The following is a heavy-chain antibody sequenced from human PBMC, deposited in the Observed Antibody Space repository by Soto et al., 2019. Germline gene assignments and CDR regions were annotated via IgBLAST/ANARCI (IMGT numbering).Heavy chain of an antibody. J-gene: IGHJ4*02. CDR3: ARHRFNYYDDRVYYYFDY. CDR2: ISGHNGNT. V-gene: IGHV1-18*04. Sequence: ASVKVSCKASGYSFTSYGISWVRQAPGQGPEWMGWISGHNGNTNHPQSLQGRVTMTTDTSRNTAYMELRSLRSDDTAVYYCARHRFNYYDDRVYYYFDYWGQGTLVTVSS. D-gene: IGHD3-22*01. CDR1: GYSFTSYG.